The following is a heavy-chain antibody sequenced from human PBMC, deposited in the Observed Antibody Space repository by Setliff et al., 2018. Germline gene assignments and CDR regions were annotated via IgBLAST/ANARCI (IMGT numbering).Heavy chain of an antibody. J-gene: IGHJ6*02. CDR3: AKEPAISLTEAMRRSYYDYALDV. CDR1: GYTFTYFG. Sequence: ASVKVSCKASGYTFTYFGVSWLRLAPGQGLEGMGWIRGRNGNTIIEPKFQGRVALTPDTGSDTAYMELRNLRSDDAAIYYCAKEPAISLTEAMRRSYYDYALDVWGQGTTVTVSS. D-gene: IGHD3-9*01. CDR2: IRGRNGNT. V-gene: IGHV1-18*01.